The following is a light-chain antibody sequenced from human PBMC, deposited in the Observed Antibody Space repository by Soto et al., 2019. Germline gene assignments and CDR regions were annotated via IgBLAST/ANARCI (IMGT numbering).Light chain of an antibody. CDR2: SAS. J-gene: IGKJ2*03. Sequence: DIQMTQSPSSVSASIGDTVTITCRASQDINVYLNWYQQKPGEVPKLLIYSASTLHSGVPSRFTGSGSETDFTLTIMSLQPEDFATYYCQHGYVAPYSFGQGTKV. V-gene: IGKV1-39*01. CDR3: QHGYVAPYS. CDR1: QDINVY.